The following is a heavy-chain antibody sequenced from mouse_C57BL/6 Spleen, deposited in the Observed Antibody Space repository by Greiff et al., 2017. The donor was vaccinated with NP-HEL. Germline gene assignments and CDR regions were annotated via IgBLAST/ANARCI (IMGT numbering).Heavy chain of an antibody. CDR2: IYPGSGST. V-gene: IGHV1-55*01. CDR3: ARSGLLRSWFAY. Sequence: QVQLKQPGAELVKPGASVKMSCKASGYTFTSYWITCVKQRPGQGLEWIGDIYPGSGSTNYNEKFKSKATLTVDTSYSTAYMQLSSLTSEDSAVYYCARSGLLRSWFAYWGQGTLVTVSA. CDR1: GYTFTSYW. D-gene: IGHD1-1*01. J-gene: IGHJ3*01.